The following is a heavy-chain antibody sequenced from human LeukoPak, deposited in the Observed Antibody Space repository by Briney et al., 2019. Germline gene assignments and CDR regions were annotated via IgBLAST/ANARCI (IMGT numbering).Heavy chain of an antibody. D-gene: IGHD6-25*01. V-gene: IGHV4-34*01. CDR1: GGSFSDYY. Sequence: SETLSLTCAVYGGSFSDYYWSWIRQPPGKGLEWIGEINHSGSTNYNPSLKSRVTISVDTSKNQFSVKVSSVPAADTAVYYCARLAARQRYYYYGMDVWGQGTTVTVSS. CDR2: INHSGST. J-gene: IGHJ6*02. CDR3: ARLAARQRYYYYGMDV.